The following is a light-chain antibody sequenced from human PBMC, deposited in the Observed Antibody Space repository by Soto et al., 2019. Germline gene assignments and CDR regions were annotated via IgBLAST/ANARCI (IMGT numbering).Light chain of an antibody. Sequence: DIQMTQSPTSLSASAGDRVTITCRASQGIRNFVAWYQQKPGKAPKLLIYAASTLQSGVPSRFSGSGSGTDFTLTINSLQPGDVATYSCQKYSSVPVFGPGTKVEIK. CDR3: QKYSSVPV. J-gene: IGKJ3*01. CDR2: AAS. V-gene: IGKV1-27*01. CDR1: QGIRNF.